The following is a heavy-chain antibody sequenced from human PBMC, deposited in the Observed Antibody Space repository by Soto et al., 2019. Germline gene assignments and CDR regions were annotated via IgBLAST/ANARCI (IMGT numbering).Heavy chain of an antibody. CDR1: GFTLSSFA. D-gene: IGHD3-16*01. CDR3: ARGGKVPYYYGMDV. J-gene: IGHJ6*02. CDR2: IGATSSSGSNF. V-gene: IGHV3-48*03. Sequence: EVQLEESGGGLVQPGGSLRLSCAASGFTLSSFALNWVRQAPGKGLEWASYIGATSSSGSNFYYAASVKGRFTISRDSAKNSLFLQMNSLRDEDTAIYYCARGGKVPYYYGMDVWGQGTTVTVSS.